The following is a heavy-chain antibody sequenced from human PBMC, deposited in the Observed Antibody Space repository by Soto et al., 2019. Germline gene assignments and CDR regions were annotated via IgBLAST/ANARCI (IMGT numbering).Heavy chain of an antibody. J-gene: IGHJ4*02. CDR1: GGSISSSSYY. Sequence: QLQLQESGPGLVKPSETLSLTCTVSGGSISSSSYYWGWIRQPPGKGLEWIGSLYYSGSTYYNPSLKSRVTISVDTSKNQFSLKLSSVTAADTAVYYCARHPWTTSFGVVIPGSFDYWGQGTLVTVSS. CDR3: ARHPWTTSFGVVIPGSFDY. D-gene: IGHD3-3*01. CDR2: LYYSGST. V-gene: IGHV4-39*01.